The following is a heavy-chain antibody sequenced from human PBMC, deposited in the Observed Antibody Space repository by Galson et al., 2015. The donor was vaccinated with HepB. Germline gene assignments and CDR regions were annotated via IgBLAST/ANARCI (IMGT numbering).Heavy chain of an antibody. D-gene: IGHD6-13*01. V-gene: IGHV1-46*01. CDR1: GYTFTSYY. J-gene: IGHJ6*03. CDR2: ISPSGGST. CDR3: ARDRVSDGGSSSWGCYMDV. Sequence: SVKVSCKASGYTFTSYYMHWVRQAPGQGLEWMGIISPSGGSTSYAQKFQGRVTMTRDTSTSTVYMELSSLRSEDTAVYYCARDRVSDGGSSSWGCYMDVWGKGTTVTVSS.